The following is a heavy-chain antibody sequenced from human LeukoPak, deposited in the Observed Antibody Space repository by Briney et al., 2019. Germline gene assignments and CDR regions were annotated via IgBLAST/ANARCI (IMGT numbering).Heavy chain of an antibody. V-gene: IGHV5-51*01. J-gene: IGHJ5*02. Sequence: GGSLKIFFKGSGYSFNNYWIGRVRQMPGKSLEGIGIIYPGDSDTRYSPSFQGQVTISADKSISTAYLQWSSLKASDTAMYYCARYARDGGNNNWFDPWGQGTLVTVSS. D-gene: IGHD4-23*01. CDR2: IYPGDSDT. CDR3: ARYARDGGNNNWFDP. CDR1: GYSFNNYW.